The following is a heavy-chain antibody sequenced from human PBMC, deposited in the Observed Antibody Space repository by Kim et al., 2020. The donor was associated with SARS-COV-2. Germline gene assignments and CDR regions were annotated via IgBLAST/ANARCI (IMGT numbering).Heavy chain of an antibody. V-gene: IGHV5-51*01. Sequence: GESLTISCKGSGYSFTNYWIGWVRQMPGKGLEWMGIIYPGDSDTRYSPSFQGQVTISADKSISTAYLQWSSLKASDTAMYYCARGGITILNWFDPWGQGTLVTVSS. CDR2: IYPGDSDT. CDR1: GYSFTNYW. J-gene: IGHJ5*02. D-gene: IGHD3-3*01. CDR3: ARGGITILNWFDP.